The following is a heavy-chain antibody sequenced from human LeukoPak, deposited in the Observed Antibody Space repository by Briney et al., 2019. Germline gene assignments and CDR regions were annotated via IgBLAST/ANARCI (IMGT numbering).Heavy chain of an antibody. J-gene: IGHJ4*02. CDR2: ISGSGVNT. Sequence: GGSLRLSCAASGFTFSSYAMSWVRQAPGKGLEWVSGISGSGVNTYYADSVKGRFTISRDNSKNTLYVQVNSLGTEDTAAYYCAKGSYYDSSGSFYFDYWGQGTLVTVSS. V-gene: IGHV3-23*01. CDR1: GFTFSSYA. D-gene: IGHD3-22*01. CDR3: AKGSYYDSSGSFYFDY.